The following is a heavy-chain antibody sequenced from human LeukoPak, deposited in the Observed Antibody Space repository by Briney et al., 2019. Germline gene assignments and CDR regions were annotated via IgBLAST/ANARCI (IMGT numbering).Heavy chain of an antibody. J-gene: IGHJ4*02. CDR3: ANSIAAAGPFDY. CDR1: GGSIRSSYYY. D-gene: IGHD6-13*01. CDR2: IYDSGST. V-gene: IGHV4-39*01. Sequence: SETLSLTCTVSGGSIRSSYYYWGWIRQPPGKGLEWIGSIYDSGSTYYNPSLKSRVTISVDTSKNQFSLKLNSVTAADTAVYYCANSIAAAGPFDYWGQGTLVTVSS.